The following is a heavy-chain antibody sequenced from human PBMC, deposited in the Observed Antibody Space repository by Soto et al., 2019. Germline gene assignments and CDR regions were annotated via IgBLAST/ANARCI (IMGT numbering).Heavy chain of an antibody. CDR3: TRDQAYGDYEEGWFDP. CDR2: IYSGGST. V-gene: IGHV3-53*02. J-gene: IGHJ5*02. CDR1: GFTVSSNY. D-gene: IGHD4-17*01. Sequence: EVQLVETGGGLIQPGGSLRLSCAASGFTVSSNYMSWVRQAPGKGLEWVSVIYSGGSTYYADSVKGRFTISRDNSKNTLYLQMNSLRAEDTAVYYCTRDQAYGDYEEGWFDPWGQGTLVTLSS.